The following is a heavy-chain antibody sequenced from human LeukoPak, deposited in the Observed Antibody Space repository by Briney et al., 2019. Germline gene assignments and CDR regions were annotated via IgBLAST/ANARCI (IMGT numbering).Heavy chain of an antibody. V-gene: IGHV4-34*01. Sequence: PSETLSLTRVVYGGSFSGYYWTWIRQPPGKGLEWIGEINHRGSTNYNPSLKSRVTISVDTSKNQFSLDLTSVTAADTAVYYCASGGWYRGYWGQGTLVTVSS. CDR2: INHRGST. D-gene: IGHD2-15*01. CDR1: GGSFSGYY. J-gene: IGHJ4*02. CDR3: ASGGWYRGY.